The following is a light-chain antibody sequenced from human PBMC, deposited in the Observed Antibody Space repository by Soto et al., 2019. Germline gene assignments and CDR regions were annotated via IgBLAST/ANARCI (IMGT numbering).Light chain of an antibody. V-gene: IGKV3-15*01. CDR2: AAS. Sequence: EIVMTQSPATLSVSPGERATLSCRASHDVTTYLAWYQQKSGQAPRILIYAASTRATGIPDRFSGSGSGTDFTLTINRLEPEDFAVYYCQQYGSSPRTFGQGTKVDI. CDR1: HDVTTY. J-gene: IGKJ1*01. CDR3: QQYGSSPRT.